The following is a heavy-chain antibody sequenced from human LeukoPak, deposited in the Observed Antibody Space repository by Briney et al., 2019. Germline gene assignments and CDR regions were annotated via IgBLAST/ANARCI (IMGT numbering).Heavy chain of an antibody. CDR2: ISGSGGST. D-gene: IGHD6-13*01. CDR3: AKVSQQLVFLGYFDY. J-gene: IGHJ4*02. V-gene: IGHV3-23*01. CDR1: GXTFSSYA. Sequence: GGSLRLSWAASGXTFSSYAMSWVRQAPGKGLEWVSAISGSGGSTYYADSVKGRFTISRDNSKNTLYLQMNSLRAEDTAVYYCAKVSQQLVFLGYFDYWGQGTLVTVSS.